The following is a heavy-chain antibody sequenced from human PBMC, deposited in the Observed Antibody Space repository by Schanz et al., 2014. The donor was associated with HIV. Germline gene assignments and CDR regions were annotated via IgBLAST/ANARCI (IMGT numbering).Heavy chain of an antibody. CDR2: IWYDGSKK. CDR1: GFTFSRYG. D-gene: IGHD6-6*01. J-gene: IGHJ5*02. V-gene: IGHV3-30*19. Sequence: QVKLVESGGGVVQPGRSLRLSCAASGFTFSRYGMHWVRQSPGKGLEWVAVIWYDGSKKYYADSVKGRFTISRDNFRNTLYLQVHSLRPVDTDVYYCARQEYSSSFNWFDPWGQGTLVTVSS. CDR3: ARQEYSSSFNWFDP.